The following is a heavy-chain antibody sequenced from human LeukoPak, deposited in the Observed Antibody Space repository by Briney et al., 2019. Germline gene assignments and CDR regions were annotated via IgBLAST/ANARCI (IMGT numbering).Heavy chain of an antibody. CDR2: FSGSGST. CDR1: GFPLSSHA. Sequence: GGSLRLSCAASGFPLSSHAMSWVRQAPGKGRQWVSAFSGSGSTYYADSVKGRFTISRDNAKNSLYLQMNSLRAEDTAVYYCARLGTVTGYYYYYYYMDVWGKGTTVTVSS. D-gene: IGHD4-17*01. CDR3: ARLGTVTGYYYYYYYMDV. V-gene: IGHV3-23*01. J-gene: IGHJ6*03.